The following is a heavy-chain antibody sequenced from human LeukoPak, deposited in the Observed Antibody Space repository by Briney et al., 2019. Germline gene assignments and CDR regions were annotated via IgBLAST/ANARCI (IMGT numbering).Heavy chain of an antibody. CDR1: GGSISSFY. CDR3: ARHIRGAAGNWFDP. V-gene: IGHV4-59*08. D-gene: IGHD3-3*02. J-gene: IGHJ5*02. Sequence: PSETLSLTCSVSGGSISSFYLSWVRQSPGKGLEWIGYIYYSGSTIYNSTLKSRVTISVDTSKNQFSLKLSSVTAADTAVYYCARHIRGAAGNWFDPWGQGTLVTVSS. CDR2: IYYSGST.